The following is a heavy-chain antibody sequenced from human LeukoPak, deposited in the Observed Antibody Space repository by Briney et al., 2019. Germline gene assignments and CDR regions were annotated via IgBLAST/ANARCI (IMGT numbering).Heavy chain of an antibody. CDR3: AKKGDYYDSSGYRLDY. CDR2: ISGTGDNT. J-gene: IGHJ4*02. D-gene: IGHD3-22*01. V-gene: IGHV3-23*01. CDR1: GLTFSHYA. Sequence: GGSLRLSCAASGLTFSHYAMSWVRQAPGRGLEWVSGISGTGDNTYYTDSVKGRFTISRDNSKNTLYLQMNSLRAEDTAVYYCAKKGDYYDSSGYRLDYWGQGTLVTVSS.